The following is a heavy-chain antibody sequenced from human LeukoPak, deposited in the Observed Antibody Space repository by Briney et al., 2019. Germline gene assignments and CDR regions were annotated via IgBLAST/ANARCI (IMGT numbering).Heavy chain of an antibody. J-gene: IGHJ6*03. V-gene: IGHV3-49*04. D-gene: IGHD6-13*01. CDR3: TRVYSSSWYPYYYYYYTDV. Sequence: SGGSLRLSCTASGFTFGDYAMSWVRQAPGKGLEWVGFIRSKAYGGTTEYAASVKGRFTISRDDSKSIAYLQMNSLKTEDTAVYYCTRVYSSSWYPYYYYYYTDVWGKGTTVTISS. CDR2: IRSKAYGGTT. CDR1: GFTFGDYA.